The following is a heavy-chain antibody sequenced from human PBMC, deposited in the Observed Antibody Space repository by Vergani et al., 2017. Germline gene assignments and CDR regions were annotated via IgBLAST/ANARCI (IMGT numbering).Heavy chain of an antibody. CDR3: TRHVPCGDGACLHFDH. CDR2: INPIDSKI. V-gene: IGHV5-51*01. CDR1: ESSFISNE. J-gene: IGHJ4*02. Sequence: EVMLVQSGAEVKQPGESLKISCKYSESSFISNEIAWVRQMSGKGLQWMGNINPIDSKIAYSPSFQGQAIMSLDKSFTPAYLQCRSLKASDTAIYYCTRHVPCGDGACLHFDHWGQGTQVTVSS. D-gene: IGHD2-21*01.